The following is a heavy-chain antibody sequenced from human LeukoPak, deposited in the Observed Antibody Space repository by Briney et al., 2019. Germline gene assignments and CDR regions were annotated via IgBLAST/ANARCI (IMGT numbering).Heavy chain of an antibody. Sequence: PSETLSLTCTVSGYSISSGYYWGWIRQPPGKGLEWIGSIYHSGSTYYNPSLKSRVTISVDTSKNQFSLKLSSVTAADTAVYYCARDGGGANPSYYYGSGSYFLDYWGQGTLVTVSS. CDR2: IYHSGST. J-gene: IGHJ4*02. CDR1: GYSISSGYY. D-gene: IGHD3-10*01. V-gene: IGHV4-38-2*02. CDR3: ARDGGGANPSYYYGSGSYFLDY.